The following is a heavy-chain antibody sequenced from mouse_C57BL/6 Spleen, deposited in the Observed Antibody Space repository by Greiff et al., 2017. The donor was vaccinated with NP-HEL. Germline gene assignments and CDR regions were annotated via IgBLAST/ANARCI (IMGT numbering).Heavy chain of an antibody. V-gene: IGHV1-52*01. Sequence: QVHVKQSGAELVRPGSSVKLSCKASGYTFTSYWMHWVKQRPIQGLEWIGNIDPSDSETHYNQKFKDKATLTVDKSSSTAYMQLSSLTSEDSAVYYCAREGVYDYGFAYWGHRTLVTVSA. CDR3: AREGVYDYGFAY. J-gene: IGHJ3*01. D-gene: IGHD2-4*01. CDR2: IDPSDSET. CDR1: GYTFTSYW.